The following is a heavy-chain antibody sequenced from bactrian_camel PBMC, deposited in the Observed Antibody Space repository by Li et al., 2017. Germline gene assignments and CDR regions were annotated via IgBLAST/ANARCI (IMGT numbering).Heavy chain of an antibody. Sequence: VQLVESGGGSVQPGGSLRLSCVASATAYNDLCMGWFRQAPGKEHEGVASMDSDGYKMYADSVKGRFTIARDNAKNMLFLQLNSPKTEDTGMYYCAVDGYSGGYMYAIGHWGQGTQVTVS. CDR2: MDSDGYK. D-gene: IGHD2*01. CDR3: AVDGYSGGYMYAIGH. V-gene: IGHV3S53*01. J-gene: IGHJ6*01. CDR1: ATAYNDLC.